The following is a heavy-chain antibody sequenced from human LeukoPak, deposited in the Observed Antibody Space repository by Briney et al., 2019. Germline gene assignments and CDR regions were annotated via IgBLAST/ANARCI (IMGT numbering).Heavy chain of an antibody. CDR3: ATQAVAGTGFFDY. CDR1: GYTFTSYA. V-gene: IGHV1-3*03. CDR2: INAGNGNT. J-gene: IGHJ4*02. Sequence: ASVKVSCKASGYTFTSYAMHWVRQAPGQRLEWMGWINAGNGNTKYSQEFQGRVTITRDTSASTAYMELSSLRSEDMAVYYCATQAVAGTGFFDYWGQGTLVTVSS. D-gene: IGHD6-19*01.